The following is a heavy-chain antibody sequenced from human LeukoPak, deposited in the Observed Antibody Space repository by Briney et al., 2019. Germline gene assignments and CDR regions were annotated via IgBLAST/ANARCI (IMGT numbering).Heavy chain of an antibody. CDR1: GFTFSSYV. CDR3: ARAAPNYGGNSWFDY. CDR2: ISSSSSYI. D-gene: IGHD4-23*01. V-gene: IGHV3-21*01. J-gene: IGHJ4*02. Sequence: GGSLRLSCAASGFTFSSYVMSWVRQAPGKGLEWVSSISSSSSYIYYADSVKGRFTISRDNAKNSLYLQMNSLRAEDTAVYYCARAAPNYGGNSWFDYWGQGTLVTVSS.